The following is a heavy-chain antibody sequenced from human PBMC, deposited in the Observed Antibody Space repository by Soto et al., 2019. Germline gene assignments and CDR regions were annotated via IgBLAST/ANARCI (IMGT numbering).Heavy chain of an antibody. J-gene: IGHJ4*02. CDR1: VVSLSNSGVG. Sequence: QITVKATGPTLVNPTQTLPLFCTFSVVSLSNSGVGVGWFRQPPGKTLAWLALIYWDDDKRYTPSLTSRLTMTKSTSKYQVVLKMNIVDAVETATYYCAHRLECTYDYWCQGTLVTVSS. CDR2: IYWDDDK. V-gene: IGHV2-5*02. D-gene: IGHD3-3*01. CDR3: AHRLECTYDY.